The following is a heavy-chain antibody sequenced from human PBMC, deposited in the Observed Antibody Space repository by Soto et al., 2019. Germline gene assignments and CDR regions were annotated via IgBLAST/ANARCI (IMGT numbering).Heavy chain of an antibody. V-gene: IGHV1-8*01. D-gene: IGHD2-21*01. CDR2: MNPNSGNT. CDR1: GYTFTSYD. Sequence: QVQLVQSGAEVKKPGASVKVSCKASGYTFTSYDINWVRQATGQGLEWMGWMNPNSGNTGYAQKFQGRVTMTRNTSIRTAYMELSSLRSEDTAVYYCAIGLWYYYGMDVWGQGTTVTVSS. CDR3: AIGLWYYYGMDV. J-gene: IGHJ6*02.